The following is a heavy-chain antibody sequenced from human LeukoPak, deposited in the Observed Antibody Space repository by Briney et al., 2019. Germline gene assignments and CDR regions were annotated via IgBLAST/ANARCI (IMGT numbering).Heavy chain of an antibody. V-gene: IGHV3-23*01. CDR1: GFTFSSYA. CDR2: ISGSGGST. J-gene: IGHJ4*02. D-gene: IGHD3-22*01. Sequence: GGSLRPSCAASGFTFSSYAMSWVRQAPGKGLEWVSAISGSGGSTYYADSVKGRFTISRDNSKNTLYLQMNSLRAEDTAVYYCAKDYYYDSSGYYRFDYWGQGTLVTVSS. CDR3: AKDYYYDSSGYYRFDY.